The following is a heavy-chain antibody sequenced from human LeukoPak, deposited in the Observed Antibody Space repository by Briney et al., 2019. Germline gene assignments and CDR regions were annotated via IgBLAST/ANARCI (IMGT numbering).Heavy chain of an antibody. V-gene: IGHV3-21*01. CDR3: ARDEAAAGDFDY. J-gene: IGHJ4*02. CDR1: GFTFSSYS. CDR2: ISSSSSYI. Sequence: PGGSLRLSCAASGFTFSSYSMNWVRQAPGKGLEWVSSISSSSSYIYYADSVKGRFTISRDNAKNSLYLQMNSLRAEDTAVYYCARDEAAAGDFDYWGQGTLVTVSS. D-gene: IGHD6-13*01.